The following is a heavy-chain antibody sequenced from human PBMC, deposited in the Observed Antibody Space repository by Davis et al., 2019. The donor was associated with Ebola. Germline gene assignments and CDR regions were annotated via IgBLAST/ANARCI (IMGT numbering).Heavy chain of an antibody. D-gene: IGHD4-17*01. CDR1: GGTFSSYT. CDR2: IIPIFGTA. V-gene: IGHV1-69*13. J-gene: IGHJ4*02. Sequence: AASVKVSCKASGGTFSSYTISWVRQAPGQGLEWMGGIIPIFGTANYAQKFQGRVTITADESTSTAYMELSSLRSEDTAVYYCARPSQLWYGDYLFDYWGQGTLVTVSS. CDR3: ARPSQLWYGDYLFDY.